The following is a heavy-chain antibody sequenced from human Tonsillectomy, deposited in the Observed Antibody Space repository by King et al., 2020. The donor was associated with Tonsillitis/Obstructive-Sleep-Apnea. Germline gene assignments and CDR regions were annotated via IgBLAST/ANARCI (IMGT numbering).Heavy chain of an antibody. J-gene: IGHJ6*03. D-gene: IGHD3-10*01. CDR1: GFTVSSNY. CDR3: ARDQDYGSGSYFHYYYYMDV. V-gene: IGHV3-53*01. Sequence: VQLVESGGGLIQPGGSLRLSCAASGFTVSSNYMSWVRQAPGKGLEWVSVIYSGGSTYYADSVKGRFTISRDNSKNTLYLHMNSLRAEDTAVYYCARDQDYGSGSYFHYYYYMDVWGKGTTVTVSS. CDR2: IYSGGST.